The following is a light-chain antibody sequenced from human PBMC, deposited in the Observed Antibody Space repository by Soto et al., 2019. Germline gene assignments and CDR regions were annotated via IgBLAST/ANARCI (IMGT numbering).Light chain of an antibody. Sequence: DIQMTQSPSTLSASVRDRVTITCRASQTITRWMACYQPKPGKAPKLLIYHASPLESGVPSRFSGSRSGTEFPLTISSLQPDDFATYYFQKYNSYSWKFGQGNTVQIK. V-gene: IGKV1-5*01. J-gene: IGKJ1*01. CDR1: QTITRW. CDR3: QKYNSYSWK. CDR2: HAS.